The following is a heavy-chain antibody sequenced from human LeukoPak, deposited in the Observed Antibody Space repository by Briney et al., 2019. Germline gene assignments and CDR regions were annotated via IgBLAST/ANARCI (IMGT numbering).Heavy chain of an antibody. J-gene: IGHJ5*02. CDR2: IYTSGST. V-gene: IGHV4-4*07. Sequence: SETLSLTCTVSGGSISSYYWSWIRQPAGKGLEWIGRIYTSGSTNYNPSLKSRVTMSVDTSKNQFSLKLSSVTAADTAVYYCARDPWYSSGWYLAQGDNWFDPWGQGTLVTVSS. CDR3: ARDPWYSSGWYLAQGDNWFDP. D-gene: IGHD6-19*01. CDR1: GGSISSYY.